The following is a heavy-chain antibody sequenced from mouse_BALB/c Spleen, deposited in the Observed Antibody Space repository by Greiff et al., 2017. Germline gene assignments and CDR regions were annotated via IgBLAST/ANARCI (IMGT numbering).Heavy chain of an antibody. CDR1: GFNIKDYY. CDR3: ARWLLRAMDY. Sequence: EVQLQQSGAELVRPGALVKLSCKASGFNIKDYYMHWVKQRPEQGLEWIGRIDPANGNTKYDPKFQGKATITADTSSNTAYLQLSSLTSEDTAVYYCARWLLRAMDYWGQGTSVTVSS. V-gene: IGHV14-1*02. J-gene: IGHJ4*01. D-gene: IGHD2-3*01. CDR2: IDPANGNT.